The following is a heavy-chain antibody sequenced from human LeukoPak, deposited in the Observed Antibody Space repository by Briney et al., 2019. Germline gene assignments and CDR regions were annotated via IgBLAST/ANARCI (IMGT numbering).Heavy chain of an antibody. J-gene: IGHJ4*02. D-gene: IGHD1-1*01. Sequence: PGGSLRLSCAASGFTFSSHPMGWVRQAPGRGLEWVSGISGSGGTTYYGDSVKGRFTISRDNSKNTLYLQMNSLRAEDTAVYYCATWNWNEYYFDYWGQGTLVTVSS. CDR2: ISGSGGTT. V-gene: IGHV3-23*01. CDR3: ATWNWNEYYFDY. CDR1: GFTFSSHP.